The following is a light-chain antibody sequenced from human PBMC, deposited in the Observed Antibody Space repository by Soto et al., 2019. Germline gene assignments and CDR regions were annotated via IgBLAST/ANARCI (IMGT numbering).Light chain of an antibody. J-gene: IGKJ1*01. CDR1: QSVSSNS. CDR2: DAS. Sequence: PGESATLSCGASQSVSSNSLAWYQQNPGLAPRLLIYDASRRATGIPDRFSGSGSGTDFSLTISRREPEDFAVYYCQQYGTSLRTFGQGTKVEFK. V-gene: IGKV3D-20*01. CDR3: QQYGTSLRT.